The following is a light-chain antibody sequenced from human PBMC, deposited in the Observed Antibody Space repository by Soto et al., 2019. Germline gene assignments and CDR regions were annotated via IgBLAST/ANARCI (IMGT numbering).Light chain of an antibody. J-gene: IGKJ4*01. CDR3: QQYGSSGT. V-gene: IGKV3-15*01. CDR2: GAS. Sequence: ELVMTHSPATLSVSPGEGVTLSCRAGQSVRSNLAWYQQKPCQAPRLLIYGASTRATGIPARFSGSGSGTDFTLTICSLQSEDLAVYYCQQYGSSGTCGQGTKVEIK. CDR1: QSVRSN.